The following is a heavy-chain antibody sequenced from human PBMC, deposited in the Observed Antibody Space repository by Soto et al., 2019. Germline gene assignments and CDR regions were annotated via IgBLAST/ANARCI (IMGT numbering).Heavy chain of an antibody. Sequence: PGGSLRLSCAASGFTFSRYGMHWVRQAPGKGLEWVAVIWYDGSNKYYADSVKGRFTISRDNSKNTLYRQMNSLRAEDTDVYYWARSHPTSVPGLAYWGQGTLVTVSS. V-gene: IGHV3-33*01. CDR1: GFTFSRYG. D-gene: IGHD6-6*01. J-gene: IGHJ4*02. CDR3: ARSHPTSVPGLAY. CDR2: IWYDGSNK.